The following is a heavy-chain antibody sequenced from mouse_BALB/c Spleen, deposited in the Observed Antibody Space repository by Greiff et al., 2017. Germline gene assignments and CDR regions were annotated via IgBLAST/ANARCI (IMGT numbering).Heavy chain of an antibody. CDR3: ARHEGTVRYRDWYFDV. J-gene: IGHJ1*01. CDR2: ISNGGGST. CDR1: GFTFSSYT. V-gene: IGHV5-12-2*01. Sequence: EVKVVESGGGLVQPGGSLKLSCAASGFTFSSYTMSWVRQTPEKRLEWVAYISNGGGSTYYPDTVKGRFTISRDNAKNTLYLQMSSLKSEDTAMYYCARHEGTVRYRDWYFDVWGAGTTVTVSS. D-gene: IGHD1-1*01.